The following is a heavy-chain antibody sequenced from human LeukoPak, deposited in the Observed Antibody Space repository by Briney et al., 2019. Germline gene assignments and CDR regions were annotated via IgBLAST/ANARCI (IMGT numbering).Heavy chain of an antibody. Sequence: GESLKISCKGSGYSFTSYWIGWVRQMPGKGLEWMGIIYPGDSDTRYSPSFQGQVTISADKSISTAYLQWSSLKASDTAMYYRARSYCSSTSCYSYWGQGTLVTVSS. CDR2: IYPGDSDT. CDR1: GYSFTSYW. D-gene: IGHD2-2*01. J-gene: IGHJ4*02. V-gene: IGHV5-51*01. CDR3: ARSYCSSTSCYSY.